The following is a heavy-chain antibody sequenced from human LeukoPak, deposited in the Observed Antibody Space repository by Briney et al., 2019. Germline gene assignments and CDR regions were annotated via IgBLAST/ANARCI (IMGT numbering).Heavy chain of an antibody. CDR1: GFTFSSYW. J-gene: IGHJ4*02. D-gene: IGHD6-13*01. CDR3: ARDWRRAAAGTPDY. V-gene: IGHV3-74*01. CDR2: INTDGSST. Sequence: PGGSLRPSCAASGFTFSSYWMHWVRQAPGKGLVWVSRINTDGSSTSYADSVKGRFTISRDNAKNTLYLQMNSLRAEDTAVYYCARDWRRAAAGTPDYWGQGTLVTVSS.